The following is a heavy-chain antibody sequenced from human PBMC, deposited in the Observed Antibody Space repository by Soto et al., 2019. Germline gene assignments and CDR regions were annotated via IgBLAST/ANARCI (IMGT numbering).Heavy chain of an antibody. V-gene: IGHV4-34*01. CDR3: AREVNNYGSGITHYYYYMDV. J-gene: IGHJ6*03. D-gene: IGHD3-10*01. CDR1: GGSFSGYY. CDR2: INHSGST. Sequence: SETLSLTCAVYGGSFSGYYWSWIRQPPGKGLEWIGEINHSGSTNYNPSLKSRVTISVDTSKNQFSLKLSSVTAADTAVYYCAREVNNYGSGITHYYYYMDVWGKGTTVTVS.